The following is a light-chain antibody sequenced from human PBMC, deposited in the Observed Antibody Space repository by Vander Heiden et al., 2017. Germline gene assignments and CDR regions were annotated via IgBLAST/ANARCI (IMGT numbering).Light chain of an antibody. CDR2: EVS. J-gene: IGLJ2*01. CDR1: SSDVGAYNY. Sequence: SALPQPPSASGSPGQSVTISCTGTSSDVGAYNYVSWYQQHPGKVPKLMIYEVSERPSGVPHRFSGSKSGNTASLTVSGLQAEDEADYYCSSYAASKNYLFGGGTKLTVL. CDR3: SSYAASKNYL. V-gene: IGLV2-8*01.